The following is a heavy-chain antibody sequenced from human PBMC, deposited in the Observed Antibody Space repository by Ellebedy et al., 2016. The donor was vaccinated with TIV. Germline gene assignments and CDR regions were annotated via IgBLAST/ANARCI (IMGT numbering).Heavy chain of an antibody. Sequence: GESLKISCAASGFSFSSYAMSWVRQAPGKGLEWVSGIVGSGGSRYADSVKGRFTISRDNSKNTLYLQMNNLRTEDTAIYYCARDLYFGEGDAFDIWGQGTMVTVSS. D-gene: IGHD3-10*01. CDR2: IVGSGGSR. J-gene: IGHJ3*02. V-gene: IGHV3-23*01. CDR3: ARDLYFGEGDAFDI. CDR1: GFSFSSYA.